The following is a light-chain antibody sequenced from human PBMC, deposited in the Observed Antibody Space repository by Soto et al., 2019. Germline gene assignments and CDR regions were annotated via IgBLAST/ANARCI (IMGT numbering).Light chain of an antibody. CDR1: RSNIGTNT. CDR2: SND. V-gene: IGLV1-44*01. Sequence: QAVVTQPPSASVSPGQRVTISCSGSRSNIGTNTVNWYQHLPGTAPKLLIFSNDQRPSGVPDRFSGSKSGTSASLAISGLQSEDEADYFCTTWDDSLNGPVFGGGTKVTVL. CDR3: TTWDDSLNGPV. J-gene: IGLJ2*01.